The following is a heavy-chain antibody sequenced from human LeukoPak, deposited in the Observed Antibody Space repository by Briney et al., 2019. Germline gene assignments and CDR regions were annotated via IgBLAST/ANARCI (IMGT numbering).Heavy chain of an antibody. CDR3: ARDRKTAHDAFDI. V-gene: IGHV3-30*03. J-gene: IGHJ3*02. CDR2: ISYDGSNK. CDR1: GFTFSSYG. Sequence: GRSLRLSCAASGFTFSSYGMHWVRQAPGKGLEWVAVISYDGSNKYYADSVKGRFTISRDNSKNTLYLQMNSLRAEDTAVYYCARDRKTAHDAFDIWGQGTMVTVSS.